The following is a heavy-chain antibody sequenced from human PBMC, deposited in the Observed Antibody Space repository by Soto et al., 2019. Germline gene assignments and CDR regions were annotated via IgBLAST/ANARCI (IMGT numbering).Heavy chain of an antibody. J-gene: IGHJ3*02. CDR3: ARLTITIFGVVIQRDHDAFDI. CDR1: GFTFSSYG. D-gene: IGHD3-3*01. V-gene: IGHV3-33*01. Sequence: PGGSLRLSCAASGFTFSSYGMHWVRQAPGKGLEWVAVIWYDGSSKYYADSVKGRFTISRDNSKNTLYLQMNSLRAEDTAVYYCARLTITIFGVVIQRDHDAFDIWGQGTMVTVSS. CDR2: IWYDGSSK.